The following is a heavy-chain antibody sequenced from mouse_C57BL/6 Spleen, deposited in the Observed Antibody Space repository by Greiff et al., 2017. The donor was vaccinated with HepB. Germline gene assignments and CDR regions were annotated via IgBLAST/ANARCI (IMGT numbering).Heavy chain of an antibody. Sequence: QVQLQQSGAELARPGASVKMSCKASGYTFTSYTMHWVKQRPGQGLEWIGYINPSSGYTKYNQKFKDKATLTADKSSSTAYMQLRSLTSEDSAVYYCARCDYDEDWFAYWGQGTLVTVSA. CDR3: ARCDYDEDWFAY. D-gene: IGHD2-4*01. CDR2: INPSSGYT. J-gene: IGHJ3*01. CDR1: GYTFTSYT. V-gene: IGHV1-4*01.